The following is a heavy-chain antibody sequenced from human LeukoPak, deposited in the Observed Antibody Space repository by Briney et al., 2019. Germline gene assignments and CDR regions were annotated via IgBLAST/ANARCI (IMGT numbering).Heavy chain of an antibody. Sequence: GGSLRLSCAASGFTVSSNYMSWVRQAPGKGLEWVSVIYSGGSTYYADSVKGRFTISRDNSKNTLYLQMNSLRAEDTAVYYCARDSGSYYGFDYWGQGTLVTVSS. D-gene: IGHD1-26*01. V-gene: IGHV3-53*01. CDR2: IYSGGST. CDR3: ARDSGSYYGFDY. J-gene: IGHJ4*02. CDR1: GFTVSSNY.